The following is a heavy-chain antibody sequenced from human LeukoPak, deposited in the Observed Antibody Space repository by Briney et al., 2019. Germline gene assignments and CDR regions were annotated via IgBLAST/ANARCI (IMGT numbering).Heavy chain of an antibody. CDR1: GFTFSSYA. D-gene: IGHD3-10*01. V-gene: IGHV3-23*01. J-gene: IGHJ4*02. Sequence: AGGSLRLSCAASGFTFSSYAMSWVRQAPGKGLEWVSAISGSGGSTYYADSVKGRFTISRDNSKNTLYLQMNSLRAEDTAVYYCARQDYYGSGSYYTPPLGYWGQGTLVTVSS. CDR2: ISGSGGST. CDR3: ARQDYYGSGSYYTPPLGY.